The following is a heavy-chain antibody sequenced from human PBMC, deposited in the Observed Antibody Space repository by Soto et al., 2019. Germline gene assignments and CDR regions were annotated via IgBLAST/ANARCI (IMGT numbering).Heavy chain of an antibody. V-gene: IGHV4-59*07. CDR2: IYYSGST. J-gene: IGHJ1*01. CDR1: GGSISSYY. CDR3: ARYCGGSCFTPGFQH. D-gene: IGHD2-15*01. Sequence: SDTLSLICTVSGGSISSYYWSWIRQPPGKGLEWIGYIYYSGSTNYNPSLKSRVTISVDTSKNQFSLKLSSVTAADTAVYYCARYCGGSCFTPGFQHWGQGTLVTVSS.